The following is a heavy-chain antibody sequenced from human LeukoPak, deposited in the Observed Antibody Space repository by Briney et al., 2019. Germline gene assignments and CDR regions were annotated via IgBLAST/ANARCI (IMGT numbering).Heavy chain of an antibody. V-gene: IGHV4-34*01. CDR3: ARGPYCGGDCYSHFDY. CDR2: INHSGST. Sequence: SETLSLTCAVYGGSFRGYYWSWLRQPPGKGLEWIGEINHSGSTNYNPSLKSRVTISVDTSKNQSSLKLSSVTAADTAVYYCARGPYCGGDCYSHFDYWGQGTLVTVSS. D-gene: IGHD2-21*01. J-gene: IGHJ4*02. CDR1: GGSFRGYY.